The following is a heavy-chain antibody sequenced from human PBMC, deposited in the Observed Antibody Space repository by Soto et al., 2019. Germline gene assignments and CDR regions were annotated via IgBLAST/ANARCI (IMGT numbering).Heavy chain of an antibody. V-gene: IGHV5-51*01. CDR1: GYKVSAWHNFTSYW. Sequence: GESLKISCQGSGYKVSAWHNFTSYWIAWVRQKPGEGLEWMGIIYPGDSDTRYSPSIQGQVTISADKSISTAYLQWSSLKASDTAMYYCARPRGGWNDVPPSNWFDPWGQGTLVTVSS. J-gene: IGHJ5*02. D-gene: IGHD1-1*01. CDR3: ARPRGGWNDVPPSNWFDP. CDR2: IYPGDSDT.